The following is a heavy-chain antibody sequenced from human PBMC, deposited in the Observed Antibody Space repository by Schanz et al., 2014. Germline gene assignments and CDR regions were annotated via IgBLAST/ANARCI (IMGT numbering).Heavy chain of an antibody. CDR3: AKDHAGSDILTALRN. D-gene: IGHD3-9*01. Sequence: EVQLLESGGGLVQPGGSLRLSCAASGFSFSIFAMTWVRQAPGKGLEWVSGISGSGGSTYDADSVEGRFTISRDNSKNTLYLQMNSLRAEDTAVYYCAKDHAGSDILTALRNCGQGTLVTGSS. V-gene: IGHV3-23*01. J-gene: IGHJ4*02. CDR2: ISGSGGST. CDR1: GFSFSIFA.